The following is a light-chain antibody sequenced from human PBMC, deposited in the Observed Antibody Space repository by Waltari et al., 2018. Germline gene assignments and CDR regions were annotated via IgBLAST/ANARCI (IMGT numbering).Light chain of an antibody. Sequence: EIVLTQSPATLSLSPGERATLSCRASQSVSSYLAWYQQKPGQAPRLLIYYASNRATGIPARFSVSGSGTDFTLTISSLEPEDFAVYYCQQRSNWPPTFGQGTKLEIK. CDR1: QSVSSY. CDR2: YAS. V-gene: IGKV3-11*01. J-gene: IGKJ2*01. CDR3: QQRSNWPPT.